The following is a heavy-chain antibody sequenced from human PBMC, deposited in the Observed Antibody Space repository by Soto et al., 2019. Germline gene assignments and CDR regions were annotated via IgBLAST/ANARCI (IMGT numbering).Heavy chain of an antibody. CDR2: ISGSCGST. V-gene: IGHV3-23*01. CDR3: AKDLYYDSSGYYFDY. J-gene: IGHJ4*02. Sequence: GGSLRLSCAASGFTFSSYAMSWIRQAPGKGLEWVSAISGSCGSTYYADSVKGRFTISRDNSKNTLYLQMNSLRAEDTAVYYCAKDLYYDSSGYYFDYWGQGTLVTVSS. CDR1: GFTFSSYA. D-gene: IGHD3-22*01.